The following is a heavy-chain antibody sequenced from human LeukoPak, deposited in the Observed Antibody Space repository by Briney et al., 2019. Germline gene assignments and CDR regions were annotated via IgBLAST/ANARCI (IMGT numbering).Heavy chain of an antibody. J-gene: IGHJ4*02. CDR2: INHSGST. Sequence: SETLSLTCAVYGGSSSGYYWSWIRQPPGKGLEWIGEINHSGSTNYNPSLKSRVTISVDTSKNQFSLKLSSVTAADTAVYYCARSGYNSSGYYQKFDYWGQGTLVTVSS. CDR3: ARSGYNSSGYYQKFDY. CDR1: GGSSSGYY. V-gene: IGHV4-34*01. D-gene: IGHD3-22*01.